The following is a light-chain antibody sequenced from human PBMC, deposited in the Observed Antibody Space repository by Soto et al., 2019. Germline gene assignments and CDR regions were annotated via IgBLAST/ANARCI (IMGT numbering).Light chain of an antibody. CDR3: SSYTTNSTWV. J-gene: IGLJ3*02. CDR2: EVS. CDR1: STDVGGYKY. V-gene: IGLV2-14*01. Sequence: QSALAQPASVSGSPGQSITISCTGTSTDVGGYKYVSWYQQYPGKAPKLMIFEVSNRPSGVSNRFSGSKSSNTASLTISGLQAEDEADYYCSSYTTNSTWVFGGGTKLTVL.